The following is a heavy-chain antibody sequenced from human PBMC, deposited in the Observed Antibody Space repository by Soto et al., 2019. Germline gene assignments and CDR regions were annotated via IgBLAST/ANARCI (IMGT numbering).Heavy chain of an antibody. J-gene: IGHJ5*02. CDR1: GYTFTNYG. D-gene: IGHD2-2*01. CDR2: ISGYNGNT. CDR3: ARDEVPAANWLDP. Sequence: ASVKVSCKASGYTFTNYGITWARQAPGQGLEWMGWISGYNGNTNYAQKFQGRVTMTTDTSTTTAYMELRSLRSDDTAVYYCARDEVPAANWLDPWGQGTLVTVSS. V-gene: IGHV1-18*01.